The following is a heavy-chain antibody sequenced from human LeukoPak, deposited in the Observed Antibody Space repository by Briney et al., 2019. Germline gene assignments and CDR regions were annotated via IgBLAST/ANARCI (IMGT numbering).Heavy chain of an antibody. Sequence: VASVKVSCKASGYTFTGYYMHWVRQAPGQGLEWMGWINPNSGGTNYAQKFQGRVTMTRDTSISTAYMELSSLRSDDTAVYYCATHSATGYVFDYFDFWGQGTQVIVSS. J-gene: IGHJ4*02. D-gene: IGHD5-12*01. CDR2: INPNSGGT. CDR1: GYTFTGYY. CDR3: ATHSATGYVFDYFDF. V-gene: IGHV1-2*02.